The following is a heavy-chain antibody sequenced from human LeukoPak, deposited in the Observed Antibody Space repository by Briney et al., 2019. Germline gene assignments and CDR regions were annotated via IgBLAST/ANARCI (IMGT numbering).Heavy chain of an antibody. CDR2: IYYSGST. CDR3: ARQGYCSSTRCSIYYGMDV. J-gene: IGHJ6*02. CDR1: GGSISSGSYY. Sequence: SETLSLTCTVSGGSISSGSYYWGWLRQTPGTGLEWIGSIYYSGSTNYNPSLKSRVTISVDTSKNQFSLKLTSVTAADTAVYYCARQGYCSSTRCSIYYGMDVWGQGTTVTVSS. V-gene: IGHV4-39*01. D-gene: IGHD2-2*01.